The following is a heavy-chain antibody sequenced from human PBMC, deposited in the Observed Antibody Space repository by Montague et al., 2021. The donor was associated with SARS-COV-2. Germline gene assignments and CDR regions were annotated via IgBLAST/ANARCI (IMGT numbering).Heavy chain of an antibody. V-gene: IGHV4-4*02. D-gene: IGHD1-26*01. CDR1: GASISSHEW. Sequence: SETLSLTCDVSGASISSHEWWSWVRQPPGKGLEWLGEIHRDGKTKYNPSLQSRVTMSVDKSNNQLSLRLTSVTAADTAVYYCARVGWELRVGDYYFDYWGQGTLVTVSS. J-gene: IGHJ4*02. CDR2: IHRDGKT. CDR3: ARVGWELRVGDYYFDY.